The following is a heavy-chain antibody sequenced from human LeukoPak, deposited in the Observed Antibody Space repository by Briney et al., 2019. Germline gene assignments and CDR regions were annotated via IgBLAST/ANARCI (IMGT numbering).Heavy chain of an antibody. J-gene: IGHJ4*02. Sequence: GGSLRLSCAASGFTFSNYGMSLVRQAPGEGLEWVTGINASGGSAYADSVKGRFTISRDNSKNTLYMQMNSLRAEDTALYYCAKEVLDDNWITIDYWGQGILVSVSS. V-gene: IGHV3-23*01. CDR2: INASGGSA. CDR3: AKEVLDDNWITIDY. CDR1: GFTFSNYG. D-gene: IGHD1-1*01.